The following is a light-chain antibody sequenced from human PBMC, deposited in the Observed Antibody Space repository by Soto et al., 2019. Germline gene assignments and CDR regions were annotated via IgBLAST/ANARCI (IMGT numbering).Light chain of an antibody. J-gene: IGKJ1*01. V-gene: IGKV3-20*01. CDR3: QQYGSSRWT. CDR1: QSGSGSY. CDR2: GAS. Sequence: EIVLTQSPGTLSLSPGERATLSCRASQSGSGSYLAWYQQRPGQAPRLLIYGASSRATGIPDRFSGSGSGTDFTLTITRLEPEDFAVYYCQQYGSSRWTFGRGTKVEIK.